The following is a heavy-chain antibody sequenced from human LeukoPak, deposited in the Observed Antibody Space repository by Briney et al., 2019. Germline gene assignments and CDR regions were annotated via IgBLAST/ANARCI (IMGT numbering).Heavy chain of an antibody. J-gene: IGHJ1*01. Sequence: GGSLRLSCAASGFTFGSYGMSWVRQAPGKGLEWVSFITPNADRTSYADSVEGRFTISRDNPRNTLYMQMNSLRDEDTALYYCAIMHGYYDGSGYWVQWGQGTLVTVSS. V-gene: IGHV3-23*01. D-gene: IGHD3-22*01. CDR2: ITPNADRT. CDR3: AIMHGYYDGSGYWVQ. CDR1: GFTFGSYG.